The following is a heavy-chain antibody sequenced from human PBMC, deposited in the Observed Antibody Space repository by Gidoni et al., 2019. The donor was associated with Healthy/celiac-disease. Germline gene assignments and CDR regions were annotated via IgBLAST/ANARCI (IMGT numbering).Heavy chain of an antibody. CDR1: GFTFSDYY. CDR3: ARRSDGITGTGLTIDY. D-gene: IGHD1-20*01. V-gene: IGHV3-11*01. Sequence: QVQLVESGGGLVKPGGSLRLPCAASGFTFSDYYMSWLRQAPGKGLAWVSYMSSSGSTIYYADSVKGRFTISRDNAKNSLYLQMNSLRAEDTAVYYCARRSDGITGTGLTIDYWGQGTLVTVSS. CDR2: MSSSGSTI. J-gene: IGHJ4*02.